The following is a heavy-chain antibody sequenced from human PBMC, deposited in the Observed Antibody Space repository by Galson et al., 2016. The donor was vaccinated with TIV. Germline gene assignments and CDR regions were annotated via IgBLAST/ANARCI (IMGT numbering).Heavy chain of an antibody. J-gene: IGHJ3*02. D-gene: IGHD1-7*01. CDR1: GFTFSSYS. Sequence: PRLSCAVSGFTFSSYSMNWVRQAPGKGLEWVASISSTSNYKYYAESVKGRFTISRDNAEDSLYLQINSLRAEDTALYYCARRGNYLSDAFDIWGQGTMVTVSS. CDR2: ISSTSNYK. V-gene: IGHV3-21*06. CDR3: ARRGNYLSDAFDI.